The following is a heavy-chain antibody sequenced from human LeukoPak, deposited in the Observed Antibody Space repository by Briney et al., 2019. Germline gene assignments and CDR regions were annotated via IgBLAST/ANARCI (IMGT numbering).Heavy chain of an antibody. D-gene: IGHD2-15*01. CDR3: ARVVVVAASTYYYGMDV. V-gene: IGHV1-69*02. Sequence: SCTAFVGTFTRYTISWVRQAPGQGLERMGKIIPILGIANCAQKFQGRVTITADKSRSTSYRELSSLRSEDTAVYYCARVVVVAASTYYYGMDVWGQGTTVTVSS. CDR2: IIPILGIA. CDR1: VGTFTRYT. J-gene: IGHJ6*02.